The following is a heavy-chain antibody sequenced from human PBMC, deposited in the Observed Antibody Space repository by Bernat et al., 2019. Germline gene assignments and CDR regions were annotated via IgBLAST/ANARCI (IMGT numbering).Heavy chain of an antibody. CDR2: IYYSGST. Sequence: QVQLQESGPGLVKPSETLSLTCTVSGGSVSSGSYYWSWIRQPPGKGLEWIGYIYYSGSTNYNPSLKSRVTISVDTSKNQFSLKLSSVTAADTAVYYCARDGSWGSDYYYYMDVWGKGTTVTVS. V-gene: IGHV4-61*01. CDR3: ARDGSWGSDYYYYMDV. D-gene: IGHD7-27*01. J-gene: IGHJ6*03. CDR1: GGSVSSGSYY.